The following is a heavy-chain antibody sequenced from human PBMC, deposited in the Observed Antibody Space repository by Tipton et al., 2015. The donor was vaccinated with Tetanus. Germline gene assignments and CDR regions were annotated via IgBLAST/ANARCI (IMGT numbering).Heavy chain of an antibody. J-gene: IGHJ4*02. V-gene: IGHV5-51*01. CDR2: ILPADSDT. Sequence: QLVQSGAVVRKPGESLKISCEGSGFSFSTHWIGWVRQMPGKGLEWMGIILPADSDTRYSPAFQGQVTISADKSINTTYLQWSRLKASDTAIYFCARRKRNPHYPVSRKSAFDYWGQGSLVTVSS. D-gene: IGHD5/OR15-5a*01. CDR1: GFSFSTHW. CDR3: ARRKRNPHYPVSRKSAFDY.